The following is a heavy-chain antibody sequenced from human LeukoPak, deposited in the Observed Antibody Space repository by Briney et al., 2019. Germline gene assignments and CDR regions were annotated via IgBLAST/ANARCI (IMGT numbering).Heavy chain of an antibody. Sequence: PGGSLRLSCTASGFTFSSYGLSWVRQAPGKGLEWVAAIRANVSSTYYADSVQGRFIISRDNSKNTLYLQMDRLRADDTALYYCAKDLNNNGRGFDYWGQGTLSPSP. CDR1: GFTFSSYG. CDR2: IRANVSST. CDR3: AKDLNNNGRGFDY. J-gene: IGHJ4*02. D-gene: IGHD1-14*01. V-gene: IGHV3-23*01.